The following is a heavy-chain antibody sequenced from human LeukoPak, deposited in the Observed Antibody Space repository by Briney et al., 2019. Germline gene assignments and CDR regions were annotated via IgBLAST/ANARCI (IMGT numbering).Heavy chain of an antibody. CDR3: ARLFGRITIFEVVPKLYYFDY. CDR1: GGSFSGYY. D-gene: IGHD3-3*01. Sequence: SETLSLTCAVYGGSFSGYYWSWIRQPPGKGLEWIGEINHSGSTNYNPSLKSRVTISVDTSKNQFSLKLSSVTAADTAVYYCARLFGRITIFEVVPKLYYFDYWGQGTLVTVSS. J-gene: IGHJ4*02. CDR2: INHSGST. V-gene: IGHV4-34*01.